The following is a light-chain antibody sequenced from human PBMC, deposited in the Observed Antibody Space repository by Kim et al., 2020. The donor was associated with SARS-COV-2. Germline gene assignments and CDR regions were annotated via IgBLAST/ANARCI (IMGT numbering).Light chain of an antibody. CDR3: QKYNSAPRT. J-gene: IGKJ1*01. CDR1: QVISNY. Sequence: DIQMTQSPSSLSASVGDRVTITCRASQVISNYLAWYQQKPGKVPKLLIYAASTLQSGVPSRFSGSGSGTDFTLTISSLQPEDVATYYCQKYNSAPRTFGQGTKVDIK. V-gene: IGKV1-27*01. CDR2: AAS.